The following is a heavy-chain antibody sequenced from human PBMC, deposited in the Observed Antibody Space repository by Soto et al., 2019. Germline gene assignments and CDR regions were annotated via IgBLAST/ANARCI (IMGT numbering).Heavy chain of an antibody. J-gene: IGHJ4*02. CDR2: ITSSSNYI. D-gene: IGHD2-2*02. V-gene: IGHV3-21*01. CDR1: GFTFSSYS. CDR3: ARDSGGYCSSTSCYTFDY. Sequence: EVQLVESGGGLVKPGGSLRLSCAASGFTFSSYSMNWVRQAPGKGLEWVSSITSSSNYIYYADSVKGRFTISRDNAKNSLYLQMTSLRAEDTAVYYCARDSGGYCSSTSCYTFDYWGQGTLVTVSS.